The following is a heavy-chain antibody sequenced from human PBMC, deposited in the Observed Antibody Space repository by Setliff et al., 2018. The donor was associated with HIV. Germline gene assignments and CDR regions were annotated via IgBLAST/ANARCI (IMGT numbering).Heavy chain of an antibody. CDR2: ISYSGKT. CDR1: GVPTSTSTYY. J-gene: IGHJ1*01. CDR3: ASRGIVEVTISMPDEYFVH. Sequence: PSETLSLTCIVSGVPTSTSTYYWGWIRQPPGKGLDWIGYISYSGKTYYNPSLKSRVTISVDTSKNHFSLTLSSVTAADAATYYCASRGIVEVTISMPDEYFVHWGHGTLVTVS. D-gene: IGHD2-15*01. V-gene: IGHV4-39*02.